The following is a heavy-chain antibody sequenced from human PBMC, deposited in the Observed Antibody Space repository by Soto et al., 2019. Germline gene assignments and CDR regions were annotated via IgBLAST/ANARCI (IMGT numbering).Heavy chain of an antibody. J-gene: IGHJ4*02. D-gene: IGHD5-18*01. CDR3: AKPRETKDTAMVPLFDY. CDR2: ISYDGSNK. CDR1: GFTFSSYG. Sequence: GESLKISCAASGFTFSSYGMHWVRQAPGKGLEWVAVISYDGSNKYYADSVKGRFTISRDNSKNTLYLQMNSLRAEDTAVYYCAKPRETKDTAMVPLFDYWGQGTLVTVSS. V-gene: IGHV3-30*18.